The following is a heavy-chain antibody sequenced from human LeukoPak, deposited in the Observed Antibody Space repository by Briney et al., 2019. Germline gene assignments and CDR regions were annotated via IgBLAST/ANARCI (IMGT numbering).Heavy chain of an antibody. V-gene: IGHV5-51*01. Sequence: GESLKISCKGSGYSFSSYWIAWVRQMPGKGLEWMGSIYPGDSDTRYSPSFQGQVTISADKSISTAYLQWRGLKAPDTAMYYCARLGTAVVARYFDYWGQGTLVTVSP. CDR2: IYPGDSDT. CDR1: GYSFSSYW. J-gene: IGHJ4*02. D-gene: IGHD5-18*01. CDR3: ARLGTAVVARYFDY.